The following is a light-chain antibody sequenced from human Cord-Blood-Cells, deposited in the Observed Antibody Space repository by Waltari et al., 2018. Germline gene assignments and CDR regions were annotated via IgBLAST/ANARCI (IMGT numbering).Light chain of an antibody. V-gene: IGLV2-14*01. CDR3: SSYTSSSTRVV. J-gene: IGLJ2*01. Sequence: QSALTPPASVSGSPGQSITLSCTGTSSDVGGYNYVSWYQQHPGKATKLMIYDVSNRPSGVSNRCSGSKSGNTASRTISGLQAEDEADYYCSSYTSSSTRVVFGGGTKLTVL. CDR1: SSDVGGYNY. CDR2: DVS.